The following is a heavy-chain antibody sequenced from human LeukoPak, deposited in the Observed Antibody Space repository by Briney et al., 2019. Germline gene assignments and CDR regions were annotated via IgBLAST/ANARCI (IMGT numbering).Heavy chain of an antibody. Sequence: GGSLRLSCAASGFTFSSYAMHWVRQAPGKGLEWVAVIPYDGSNKYYADSVKGRFTISRDNSKNTLYLQMNSLRAEDTAVYYCARGIAVAGTFGWFDPWGQGTLVTVSS. CDR3: ARGIAVAGTFGWFDP. V-gene: IGHV3-30-3*01. D-gene: IGHD6-19*01. J-gene: IGHJ5*02. CDR1: GFTFSSYA. CDR2: IPYDGSNK.